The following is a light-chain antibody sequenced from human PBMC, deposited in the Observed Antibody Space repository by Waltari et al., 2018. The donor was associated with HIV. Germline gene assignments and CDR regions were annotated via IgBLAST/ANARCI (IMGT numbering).Light chain of an antibody. J-gene: IGKJ4*01. V-gene: IGKV4-1*01. CDR1: QSVLYTSNNKNF. Sequence: DIVMTQSPDSLAVSLGERATINCKSSQSVLYTSNNKNFLAWYQQKPGQPPKLLIYWASTRKSGVPDRFSGSGSGTDFTLTISSLQAEDVAVYYCQQYYHTHRTFDGGTKVEIK. CDR2: WAS. CDR3: QQYYHTHRT.